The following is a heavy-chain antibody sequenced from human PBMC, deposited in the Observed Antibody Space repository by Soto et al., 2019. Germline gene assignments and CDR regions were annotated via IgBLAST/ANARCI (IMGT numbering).Heavy chain of an antibody. CDR3: ARPSYDYNLGAFDI. CDR1: GFTFSSYA. J-gene: IGHJ3*02. Sequence: EVQLLESGGGLVQPGGSLRLSCAASGFTFSSYAMSWVRQAPGKGLEWVSAISGSGGSTYYADSVKGRFTISRDNSKNTLYLQVYSLRAEDTAVYYCARPSYDYNLGAFDIWGQGTMVTVSS. V-gene: IGHV3-23*01. D-gene: IGHD3-16*01. CDR2: ISGSGGST.